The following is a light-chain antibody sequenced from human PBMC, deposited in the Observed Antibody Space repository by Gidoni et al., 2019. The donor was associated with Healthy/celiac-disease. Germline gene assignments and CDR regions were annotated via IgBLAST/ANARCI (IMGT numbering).Light chain of an antibody. V-gene: IGKV3-15*01. Sequence: EIVLTQSPATLSVSPGERATLSCRASQSVSSNLAWYQQKPGQAPRPLICGASTRATGIPARFSGSGSGTEFTLTISSLQSEDFAVYYCQQYNNWPPVTFGQGTKLEIK. CDR1: QSVSSN. CDR3: QQYNNWPPVT. CDR2: GAS. J-gene: IGKJ2*01.